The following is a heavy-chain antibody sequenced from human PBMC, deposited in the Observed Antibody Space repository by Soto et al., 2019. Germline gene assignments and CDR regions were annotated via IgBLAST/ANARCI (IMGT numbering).Heavy chain of an antibody. D-gene: IGHD3-10*01. Sequence: QVQLVESGGGLVKPGGSLRLSCAASGFTFSDYYMRWIRQAPGKGLEWVSYISSSSSYTNYADSVKGRFTISRDNAKNSLYLQMNSLRAEDTAVYYCARAMVRGVPSNWFDPWGQGTLVTVSS. CDR2: ISSSSSYT. CDR3: ARAMVRGVPSNWFDP. V-gene: IGHV3-11*05. CDR1: GFTFSDYY. J-gene: IGHJ5*02.